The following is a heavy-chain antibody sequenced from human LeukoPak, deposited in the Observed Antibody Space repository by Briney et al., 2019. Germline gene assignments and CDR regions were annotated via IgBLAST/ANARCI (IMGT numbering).Heavy chain of an antibody. V-gene: IGHV3-33*05. D-gene: IGHD2-21*01. J-gene: IGHJ4*02. Sequence: GGSLRLSCTASGFIFSHYGMHWVRQAPGKGLEWVAVIQNDASTRNYVDCVKGRFTISRDNSENTVFLQMDSLRVEDTAVYYCARELSQIVWGGLDYGGQGTLVSVSS. CDR1: GFIFSHYG. CDR2: IQNDASTR. CDR3: ARELSQIVWGGLDY.